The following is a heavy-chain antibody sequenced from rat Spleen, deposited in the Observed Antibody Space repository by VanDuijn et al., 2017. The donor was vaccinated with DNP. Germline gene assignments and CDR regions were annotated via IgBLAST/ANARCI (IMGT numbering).Heavy chain of an antibody. J-gene: IGHJ2*01. Sequence: EVELVESGGGLVQPGRSLKLSCAASGFNFDEYWMGWVRQAPGKGLEWIGEINKDSSTMKYSPSLKDKVTISRDNAQNTLYLQMRKQRSEDTAIYYCAKGPNYGGWSDYFDYWGQGVMVTVSS. D-gene: IGHD1-11*01. V-gene: IGHV4-2*01. CDR1: GFNFDEYW. CDR3: AKGPNYGGWSDYFDY. CDR2: INKDSSTM.